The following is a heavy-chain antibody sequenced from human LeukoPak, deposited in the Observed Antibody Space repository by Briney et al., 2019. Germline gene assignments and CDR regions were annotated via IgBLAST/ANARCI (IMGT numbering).Heavy chain of an antibody. Sequence: TSETLSLTCTVSGGSISSYYWSWIRQPPGKGLEWIGYIYYSGSTNYNPSLKSRVTISVDTSKNQFSLKLSSVTAADTAVYYCARSMVRGVPSFWYWGQGTLVTVSS. J-gene: IGHJ4*02. D-gene: IGHD3-10*01. CDR3: ARSMVRGVPSFWY. V-gene: IGHV4-59*08. CDR1: GGSISSYY. CDR2: IYYSGST.